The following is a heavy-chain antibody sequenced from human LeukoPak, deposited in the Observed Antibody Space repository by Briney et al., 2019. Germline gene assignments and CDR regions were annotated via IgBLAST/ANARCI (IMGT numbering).Heavy chain of an antibody. D-gene: IGHD1-1*01. J-gene: IGHJ5*02. Sequence: SETLSLTCTVSGGSISSYYWSWIRQPAGKGLEWIGRIYTSGSTNYNPSLKSRVTMSVDTSKNQFSLKLSSVTAADTAVYYCAREVQLERQGVSWFDPWGQGTLVTVSS. CDR2: IYTSGST. CDR3: AREVQLERQGVSWFDP. CDR1: GGSISSYY. V-gene: IGHV4-4*07.